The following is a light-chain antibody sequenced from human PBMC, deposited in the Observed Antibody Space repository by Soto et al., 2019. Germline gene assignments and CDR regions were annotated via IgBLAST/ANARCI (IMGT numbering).Light chain of an antibody. Sequence: EIVMTQSPATLSVSPGERATLSCRASQSVSSNLAWYQQKPGQAPRLLIYGASTRATGIPARFSGSGSGTEFTLTISSLQSEDFAFYYCQQYNNWPTWTFGQGTKLEI. V-gene: IGKV3-15*01. CDR3: QQYNNWPTWT. CDR2: GAS. CDR1: QSVSSN. J-gene: IGKJ2*02.